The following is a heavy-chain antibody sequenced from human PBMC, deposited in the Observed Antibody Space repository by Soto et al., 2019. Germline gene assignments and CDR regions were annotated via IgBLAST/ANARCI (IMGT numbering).Heavy chain of an antibody. Sequence: SVKLACKASVGTISSYTISWVRQAPGQGLEWMGRIIPILGIANYAQKFQGRVTITADKSTSTAYMELSSLRSEDTAVYYCATMAPLSYWGQGTLVTVSS. J-gene: IGHJ4*02. V-gene: IGHV1-69*02. D-gene: IGHD3-10*01. CDR2: IIPILGIA. CDR1: VGTISSYT. CDR3: ATMAPLSY.